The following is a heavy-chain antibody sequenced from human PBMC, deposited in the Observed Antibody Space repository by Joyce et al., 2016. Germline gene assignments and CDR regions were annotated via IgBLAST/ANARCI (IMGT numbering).Heavy chain of an antibody. Sequence: QVELQESGPGLVKPSQTLSLTCPFSGVSISSGGYYWSWIRQHPGKGLEWIGYIYYRGNTYYNPSLESRVSISLDTSKNQFSLMVTSVTAADTAVYFCSRVQQQLVTFDSWGQGTLVTVSS. V-gene: IGHV4-31*03. CDR1: GVSISSGGYY. D-gene: IGHD6-13*01. CDR2: IYYRGNT. CDR3: SRVQQQLVTFDS. J-gene: IGHJ4*02.